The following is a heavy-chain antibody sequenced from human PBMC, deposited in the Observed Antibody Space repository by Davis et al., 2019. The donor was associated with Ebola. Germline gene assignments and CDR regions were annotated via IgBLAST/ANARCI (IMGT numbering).Heavy chain of an antibody. CDR1: GFTFSSYW. J-gene: IGHJ4*02. D-gene: IGHD2-21*01. V-gene: IGHV3-74*01. CDR2: LNGDGSST. CDR3: ARAHGLYFGGSYDV. Sequence: PGGSLRLSCVASGFTFSSYWTYWVRQVPGKGLVCVSRLNGDGSSTTYADSVKGRFTISRDNAKNTVYLQMNRLGSEGTAVYYCARAHGLYFGGSYDVWGQGTLVTVSS.